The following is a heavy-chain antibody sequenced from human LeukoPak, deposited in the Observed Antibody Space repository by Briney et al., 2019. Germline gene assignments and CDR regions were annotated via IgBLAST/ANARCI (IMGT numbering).Heavy chain of an antibody. J-gene: IGHJ4*02. D-gene: IGHD3-10*01. CDR3: VGPDSQFDC. Sequence: GGSLRLSCAASGFTFSSYWMHWVRQAPGKGLVWVSRINADGSNTTYADSVKGRFTISRDNAKNSLYLQMNNLRAEDTAVYYCVGPDSQFDCWGQGTLVTVSS. CDR2: INADGSNT. CDR1: GFTFSSYW. V-gene: IGHV3-74*01.